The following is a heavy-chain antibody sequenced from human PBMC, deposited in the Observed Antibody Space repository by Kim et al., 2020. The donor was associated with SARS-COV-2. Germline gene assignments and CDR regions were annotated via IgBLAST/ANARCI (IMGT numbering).Heavy chain of an antibody. CDR2: ISTSSSTI. CDR3: ARARAYCSGGSCYPGYYFDY. J-gene: IGHJ4*02. V-gene: IGHV3-48*04. CDR1: GFTFSSYS. D-gene: IGHD2-15*01. Sequence: GGSLRLSCAASGFTFSSYSMNWVRQAPGKGLEWVSYISTSSSTIYYADSVKGRYTISRDNAKNSLYLQMNSLRAEDSAVYYCARARAYCSGGSCYPGYYFDYWGQGTLVTVSS.